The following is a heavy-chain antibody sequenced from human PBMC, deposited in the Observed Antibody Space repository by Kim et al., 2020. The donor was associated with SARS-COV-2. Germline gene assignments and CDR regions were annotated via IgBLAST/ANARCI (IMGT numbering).Heavy chain of an antibody. CDR1: GFTFSGAA. CDR3: TTFDGYGWYCY. D-gene: IGHD6-19*01. J-gene: IGHJ4*02. CDR2: IRSKSNNYAT. V-gene: IGHV3-73*01. Sequence: GGSLRLSCAASGFTFSGAAMHWVRQASGKGLEWLGRIRSKSNNYATAYTASVKGRFTISRDDSKNTAFRQMNSLKTEDTAVYYCTTFDGYGWYCYWGQGPLVTVSS.